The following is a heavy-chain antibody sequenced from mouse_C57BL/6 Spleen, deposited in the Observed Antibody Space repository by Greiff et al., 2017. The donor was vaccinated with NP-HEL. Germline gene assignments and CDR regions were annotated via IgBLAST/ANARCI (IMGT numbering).Heavy chain of an antibody. CDR3: VSYYDYDGGFAY. Sequence: QVQLKESGPGLVAPSQCLSITCTASGFSLTSYGVSWVRQPPGKGLEWLGVIWGDGSTNDHAAHISRRSISKDNSKSQVFLKLNSLQTEDTATYYCVSYYDYDGGFAYWGQGTLVTVSA. CDR2: IWGDGST. CDR1: GFSLTSYG. J-gene: IGHJ3*01. V-gene: IGHV2-3*01. D-gene: IGHD2-4*01.